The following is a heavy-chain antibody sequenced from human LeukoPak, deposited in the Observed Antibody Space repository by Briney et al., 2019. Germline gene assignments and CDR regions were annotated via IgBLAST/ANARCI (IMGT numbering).Heavy chain of an antibody. J-gene: IGHJ4*02. CDR3: AKRAQGLESPFDY. Sequence: PGGSLRLSCAASGFTFSSYWMSWVRQAPGKGLEWVSSISSGGSSTHYADSVKGRFTMSRDKSKNTVYLQMSSLRAEDTAIYYCAKRAQGLESPFDYWGQGTLVTVSS. CDR2: ISSGGSST. D-gene: IGHD3-3*01. V-gene: IGHV3-23*01. CDR1: GFTFSSYW.